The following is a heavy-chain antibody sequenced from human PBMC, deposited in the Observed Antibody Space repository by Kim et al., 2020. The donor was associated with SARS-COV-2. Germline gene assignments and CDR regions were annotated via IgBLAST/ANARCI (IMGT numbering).Heavy chain of an antibody. D-gene: IGHD5-18*01. CDR3: ATTAMVTPVDY. V-gene: IGHV1-24*01. Sequence: TIYAQKFQGRVTMTEDTATDTAYMELSSLRSEDTAVYYCATTAMVTPVDYWGQGTLGTVSS. J-gene: IGHJ4*02. CDR2: T.